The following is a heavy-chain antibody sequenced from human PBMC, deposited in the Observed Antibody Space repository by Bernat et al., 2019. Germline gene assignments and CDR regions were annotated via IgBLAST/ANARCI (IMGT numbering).Heavy chain of an antibody. CDR2: INTDGRNT. J-gene: IGHJ3*01. Sequence: EMQLVESGGGLVQPGGSLRLSCAASGFTFSSHWMHWVRQAPGKGLVWVSRINTDGRNTDYADSVKGRFTISRDNAKNTVYVQRSSLRVEDTAVYYWAREESSGIDAFDLWGQGTVVSVSS. V-gene: IGHV3-74*01. CDR1: GFTFSSHW. CDR3: AREESSGIDAFDL. D-gene: IGHD6-19*01.